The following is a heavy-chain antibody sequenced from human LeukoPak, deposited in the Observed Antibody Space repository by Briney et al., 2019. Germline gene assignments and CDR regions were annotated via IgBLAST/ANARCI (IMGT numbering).Heavy chain of an antibody. J-gene: IGHJ4*02. CDR2: IKSKTDGEAT. CDR1: GFTFSSYG. V-gene: IGHV3-15*01. CDR3: TTDDYYDSSGYHPGFDY. D-gene: IGHD3-22*01. Sequence: GRSLRLSCAASGFTFSSYGMHWVRQAPGKGLEWVGRIKSKTDGEATDYSAPVKGRFTISRDDSKNTLYLQMNSLKTEDTAVYYCTTDDYYDSSGYHPGFDYWGQGTLVTVSS.